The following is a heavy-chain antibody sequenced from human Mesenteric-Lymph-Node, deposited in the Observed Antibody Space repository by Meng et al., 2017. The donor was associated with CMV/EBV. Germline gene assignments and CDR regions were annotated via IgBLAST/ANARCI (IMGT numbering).Heavy chain of an antibody. V-gene: IGHV1-46*01. Sequence: ASVKVSCKASGYTFTSYYMHWVRQAPGQGLEWMGIINPSGGSTSYAQKFQGRVTMTTDTSTTTAYMELRSLRSDDTAMYYCATTAMQWLTLRHGFDIWGQGTMVTVSS. CDR2: INPSGGST. J-gene: IGHJ3*02. CDR1: GYTFTSYY. CDR3: ATTAMQWLTLRHGFDI. D-gene: IGHD6-19*01.